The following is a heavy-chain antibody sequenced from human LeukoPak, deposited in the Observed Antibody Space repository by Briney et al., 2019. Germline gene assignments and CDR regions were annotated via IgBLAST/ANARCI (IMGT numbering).Heavy chain of an antibody. J-gene: IGHJ4*02. CDR3: ARDPVGGSTIFDY. V-gene: IGHV6-1*01. CDR2: TYYRSKWYY. D-gene: IGHD1-26*01. Sequence: SQTLSLTCAISGDSVSSNSAAWNWVRQSPSRGLEWLGRTYYRSKWYYDYAVAVKSRISINPDTSKNQFSLQLSSVTPEDTAVYYCARDPVGGSTIFDYWGQGTLVTVSS. CDR1: GDSVSSNSAA.